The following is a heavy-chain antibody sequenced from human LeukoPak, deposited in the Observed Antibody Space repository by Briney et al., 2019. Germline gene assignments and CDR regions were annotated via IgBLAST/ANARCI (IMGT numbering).Heavy chain of an antibody. CDR1: GGSISSYS. D-gene: IGHD3-10*01. V-gene: IGHV4-59*01. CDR3: ASGSGSGSYYPFDY. Sequence: PSETLSLTCTVSGGSISSYSWSWIRQPPGKGLEWIGYIYYSGNTNYNPSLKSRVTISVDTSKNQFSLELSSATAADTAVYYCASGSGSGSYYPFDYWGQGTLVTVSS. J-gene: IGHJ4*02. CDR2: IYYSGNT.